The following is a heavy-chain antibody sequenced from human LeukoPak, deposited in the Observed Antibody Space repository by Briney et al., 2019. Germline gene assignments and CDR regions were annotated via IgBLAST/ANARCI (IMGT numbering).Heavy chain of an antibody. Sequence: KASETLSLTCTVSGGSISSSSYYWGWIRQPPGKGLEWIGSIYYSGSTYYNPSLKSRVTISVDTSKNQFSLKLSSVTAADTAVYYCARRGVGYQLPIYYYYGMDVWGQGTTVTVSS. CDR2: IYYSGST. CDR1: GGSISSSSYY. D-gene: IGHD2-2*01. CDR3: ARRGVGYQLPIYYYYGMDV. V-gene: IGHV4-39*01. J-gene: IGHJ6*02.